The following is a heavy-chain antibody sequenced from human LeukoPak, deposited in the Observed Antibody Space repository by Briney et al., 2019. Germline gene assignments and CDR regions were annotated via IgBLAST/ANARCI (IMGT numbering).Heavy chain of an antibody. Sequence: GTSLRLSCAASGFTFISYAIHWVRQAPGKGLEWVANIKQDGSEKYYVDSVKGRFTISRDNAKNSLYLQMNSLRAEDTAVYYCARLPTRRWDSSSWYYFDYWGQGTLVTVSS. D-gene: IGHD6-13*01. CDR2: IKQDGSEK. CDR1: GFTFISYA. J-gene: IGHJ4*02. V-gene: IGHV3-7*01. CDR3: ARLPTRRWDSSSWYYFDY.